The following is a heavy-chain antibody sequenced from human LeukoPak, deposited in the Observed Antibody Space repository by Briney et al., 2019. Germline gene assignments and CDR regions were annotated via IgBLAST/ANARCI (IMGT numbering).Heavy chain of an antibody. CDR3: ATYSFDRGYYFDY. CDR1: GFTFGTYA. D-gene: IGHD3-22*01. CDR2: INWSGGRI. Sequence: GGSLRLSCAASGFTFGTYAMSWVRQGPGQGLKWVSGINWSGGRIIYADSVKGRFTISRDNAKNSLYLQMNSLRAEDTALYYCATYSFDRGYYFDYWGQGTLVTVSS. V-gene: IGHV3-20*04. J-gene: IGHJ4*02.